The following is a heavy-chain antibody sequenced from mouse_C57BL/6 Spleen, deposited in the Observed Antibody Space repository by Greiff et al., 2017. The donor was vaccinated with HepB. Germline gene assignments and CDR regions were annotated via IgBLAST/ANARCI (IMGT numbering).Heavy chain of an antibody. CDR2: INPNYGTT. CDR1: GYSFTDSN. CDR3: AIGALITTVVRNYFDY. Sequence: EVKLMESGPELVKPGASVKISCKASGYSFTDSNMNWVKQSNGKSLEWIGVINPNYGTTSYNQKFKGKATLTVDQSSSTAYMQLNSLTSEASAVYYCAIGALITTVVRNYFDYWGQGTTLTVSS. V-gene: IGHV1-39*01. D-gene: IGHD1-1*01. J-gene: IGHJ2*01.